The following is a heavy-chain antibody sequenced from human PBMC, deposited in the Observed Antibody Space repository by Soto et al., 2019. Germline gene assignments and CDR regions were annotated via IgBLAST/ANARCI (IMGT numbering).Heavy chain of an antibody. CDR2: IDPSDSYT. J-gene: IGHJ6*02. D-gene: IGHD4-4*01. CDR3: ATRSSPVYYYGMDV. CDR1: GYSFTSYW. Sequence: GESLKISCNGSGYSFTSYWISWVRQMPGKGLEWMGRIDPSDSYTNYSPSFQGHVTISADKSISTAYLQWSSLKASDTAMYYCATRSSPVYYYGMDVWGQGTTVTVSS. V-gene: IGHV5-10-1*01.